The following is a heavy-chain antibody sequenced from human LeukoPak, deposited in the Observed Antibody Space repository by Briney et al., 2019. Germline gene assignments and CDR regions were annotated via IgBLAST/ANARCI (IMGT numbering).Heavy chain of an antibody. D-gene: IGHD3-10*01. CDR2: INHSGST. CDR3: ARKVITMVRGVRFDY. CDR1: GGSFSGYY. V-gene: IGHV4-34*01. J-gene: IGHJ4*02. Sequence: SETLSLTCAVYGGSFSGYYWSWIRQPPGKGLEWIGEINHSGSTNYNPSLKSRVTISVDTSKNQFSLKLSSVTAADTAVYYCARKVITMVRGVRFDYWGQGTLVTVSS.